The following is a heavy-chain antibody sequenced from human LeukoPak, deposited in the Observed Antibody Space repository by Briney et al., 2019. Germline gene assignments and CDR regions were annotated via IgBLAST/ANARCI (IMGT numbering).Heavy chain of an antibody. J-gene: IGHJ2*01. Sequence: GRSLRLSCAASGFTFDDYAMHWVRQAPGKGLEWVSGISWNSGSIVYADSVKGRFTISRDNAKNSLYLQMNSLRAEDTALYYCAKGVDYDSSGRRVDWYFDLWGRGTLVTVSS. V-gene: IGHV3-9*01. CDR1: GFTFDDYA. CDR2: ISWNSGSI. D-gene: IGHD3-22*01. CDR3: AKGVDYDSSGRRVDWYFDL.